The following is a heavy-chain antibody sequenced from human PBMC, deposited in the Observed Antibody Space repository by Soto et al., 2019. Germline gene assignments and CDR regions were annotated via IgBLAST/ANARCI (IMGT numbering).Heavy chain of an antibody. D-gene: IGHD5-12*01. CDR2: ISAYNGNT. CDR1: GYTFTSYG. CDR3: ARERASGYDVPDAFDI. V-gene: IGHV1-18*04. J-gene: IGHJ3*02. Sequence: QVQLVQSGAEVKKPGASVKVSCKASGYTFTSYGISWVRQAPGQGLEWMGWISAYNGNTNYAQKLQGRVTMTTDTYTSTAYMELRSLRSDDTAVYYCARERASGYDVPDAFDIWGQGTMVTVSS.